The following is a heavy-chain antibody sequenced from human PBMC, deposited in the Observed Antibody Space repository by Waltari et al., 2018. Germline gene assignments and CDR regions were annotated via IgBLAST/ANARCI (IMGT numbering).Heavy chain of an antibody. CDR3: ARVAYYYGSGSYYYMDV. V-gene: IGHV1-69*01. D-gene: IGHD3-10*01. Sequence: QVQLVQSGAEVKKHGSSVKVSCKASGGTFSSYAISWVRQAPGQGLEWMGGIIPIFGTANYAQKFQGRVTITADESTSTAYMELSSLRSEDTAVYYCARVAYYYGSGSYYYMDVWGKGTTVTVSS. CDR2: IIPIFGTA. J-gene: IGHJ6*03. CDR1: GGTFSSYA.